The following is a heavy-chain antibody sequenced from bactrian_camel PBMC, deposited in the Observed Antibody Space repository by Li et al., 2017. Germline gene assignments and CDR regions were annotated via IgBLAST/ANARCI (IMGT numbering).Heavy chain of an antibody. CDR1: GFIFSDYA. Sequence: VQLVESGGGLVQPGGSLRLSCGASGFIFSDYAMSWVRQVPGQEREAVSCISWDSMQQYYVDSVRGLFTISRDNDRSTLHLQMDSLKPEDTAMYYCAIDLSGYGGSWSGCKALVDWHWGQGTQVTVS. CDR3: AIDLSGYGGSWSGCKALVDWH. V-gene: IGHV3-1*01. D-gene: IGHD6*01. CDR2: ISWDSMQQ. J-gene: IGHJ4*01.